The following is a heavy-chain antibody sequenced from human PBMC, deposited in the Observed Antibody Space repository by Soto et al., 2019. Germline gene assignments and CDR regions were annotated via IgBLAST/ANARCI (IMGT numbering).Heavy chain of an antibody. V-gene: IGHV3-30-3*01. CDR3: ARDWQYSSSWLNWFDP. CDR2: ISYDGSNK. Sequence: QVQLVESGGGVVQPGRSLRLSCAASGFTFSSYAIHWVRQAPGKGLEWVSVISYDGSNKYYADSVKGRFTISRDNSKNTLYLQMNSLRAEDTAVYYCARDWQYSSSWLNWFDPWGQGTLVTVSS. J-gene: IGHJ5*02. CDR1: GFTFSSYA. D-gene: IGHD6-13*01.